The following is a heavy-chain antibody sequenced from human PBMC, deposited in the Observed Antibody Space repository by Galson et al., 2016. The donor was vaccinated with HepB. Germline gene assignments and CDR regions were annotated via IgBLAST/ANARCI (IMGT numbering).Heavy chain of an antibody. V-gene: IGHV3-7*02. CDR2: IKQDGSAK. J-gene: IGHJ4*02. CDR1: GFTFSSYW. CDR3: TRGLGYCSGGSCHSLDY. Sequence: SLRLSCAASGFTFSSYWMNWVRQAPGKGLEWVAIIKQDGSAKYYVDSLKGRFTISRDNAKNTLYLQMNSLRAEDTAVYYCTRGLGYCSGGSCHSLDYWGQGVLVTVSS. D-gene: IGHD2-15*01.